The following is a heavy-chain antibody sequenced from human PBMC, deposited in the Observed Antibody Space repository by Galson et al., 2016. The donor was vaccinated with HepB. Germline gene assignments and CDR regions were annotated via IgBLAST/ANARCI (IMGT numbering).Heavy chain of an antibody. CDR2: ISDDGIRK. CDR1: GFRFSGHG. Sequence: SLRLSCATSGFRFSGHGMHWVRQAPGKGLQWVAFISDDGIRKYYADSVRGRFIISRDYFKDTVYLQMNSLRPEDTAFYYRARDRTGAWSLDYWGQGALVTVSS. CDR3: ARDRTGAWSLDY. J-gene: IGHJ4*02. D-gene: IGHD1-14*01. V-gene: IGHV3-30*03.